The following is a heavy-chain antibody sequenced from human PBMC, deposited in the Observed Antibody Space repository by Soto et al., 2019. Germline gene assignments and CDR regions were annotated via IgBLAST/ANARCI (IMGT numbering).Heavy chain of an antibody. V-gene: IGHV4-39*01. D-gene: IGHD3-16*01. CDR3: ARRERYYGSPGWFDP. CDR1: GGSINDFAYY. Sequence: SETLSLTCTVSGGSINDFAYYWGWIRQPPGKGLEWIGTVYYNENTYYNPSLKSRVTISVDTAKNQFSLNLRSVTAADTAMYFCARRERYYGSPGWFDPWGQGTLVTVSA. CDR2: VYYNENT. J-gene: IGHJ5*02.